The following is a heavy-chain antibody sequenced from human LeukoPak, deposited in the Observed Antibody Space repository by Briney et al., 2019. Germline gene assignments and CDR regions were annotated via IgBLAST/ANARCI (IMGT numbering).Heavy chain of an antibody. D-gene: IGHD1-1*01. CDR2: IWYDGSNK. CDR1: GFTFSSYG. Sequence: PGRSLRLSCAASGFTFSSYGMHLVRQAPGKGLEWVAVIWYDGSNKYYADSVKGRFTISRDNSKNTLYLQMNRLRAEDTAVYYCAREKPQTNAFDIWGQGTMVTVSS. J-gene: IGHJ3*02. V-gene: IGHV3-33*01. CDR3: AREKPQTNAFDI.